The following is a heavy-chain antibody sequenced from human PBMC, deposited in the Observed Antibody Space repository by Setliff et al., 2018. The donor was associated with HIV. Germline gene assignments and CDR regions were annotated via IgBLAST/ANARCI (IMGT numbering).Heavy chain of an antibody. CDR1: EFTFSSYE. Sequence: GGSLRLYCAASEFTFSSYEMNWVRQAPGKGLEWVSYISSSGRTVHSADSLKGRFTISRDNTKDTLYLQMNNLRVDDMALYYCARESTDCRGGTCYSNWFDPWGQGTLVTVSS. CDR3: ARESTDCRGGTCYSNWFDP. V-gene: IGHV3-48*03. D-gene: IGHD2-15*01. CDR2: ISSSGRTV. J-gene: IGHJ5*02.